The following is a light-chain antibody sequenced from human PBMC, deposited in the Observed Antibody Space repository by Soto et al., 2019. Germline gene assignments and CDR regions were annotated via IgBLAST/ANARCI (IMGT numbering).Light chain of an antibody. CDR1: QSVSTN. J-gene: IGKJ2*01. CDR2: GAS. V-gene: IGKV3-15*01. Sequence: EIVMTQSPATLSVSPGERATLSCWASQSVSTNLAWYQQKPGQAPRLLIYGASTRATGIPASFSGSGSGTDLTFTTASLRFGDFAVYYCHHKTFGQGNKVEVK. CDR3: HHKT.